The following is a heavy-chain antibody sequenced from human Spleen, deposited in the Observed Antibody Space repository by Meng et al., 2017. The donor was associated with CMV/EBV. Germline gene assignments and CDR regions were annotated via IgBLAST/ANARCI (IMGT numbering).Heavy chain of an antibody. J-gene: IGHJ4*02. Sequence: RTCAVSGGYIRKHNWWTWVRQPPGRGLEWIGEIYHSGTTNYNPSLKSRVSISVDKSKNQFSLRLTSVTAADTAVYYCARDIGNYFDSWGQGALVTVSS. V-gene: IGHV4-4*02. CDR3: ARDIGNYFDS. CDR2: IYHSGTT. D-gene: IGHD1-26*01. CDR1: GGYIRKHNW.